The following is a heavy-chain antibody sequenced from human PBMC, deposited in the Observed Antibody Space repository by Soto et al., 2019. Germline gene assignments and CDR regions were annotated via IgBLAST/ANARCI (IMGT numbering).Heavy chain of an antibody. J-gene: IGHJ6*02. Sequence: QVQLVESGGGVVQPGRSLRLSCAASGFTFSSYGMHWVRQAPGKGLEWVAVISYDGSNKYYADSVKGRFTISRDNPKNTLYLQMNSLRAEDTAVYYCARKYDYVWGSYSVAFDYYYYGMDVGGQGTTVTVSS. D-gene: IGHD3-16*01. V-gene: IGHV3-30*03. CDR1: GFTFSSYG. CDR3: ARKYDYVWGSYSVAFDYYYYGMDV. CDR2: ISYDGSNK.